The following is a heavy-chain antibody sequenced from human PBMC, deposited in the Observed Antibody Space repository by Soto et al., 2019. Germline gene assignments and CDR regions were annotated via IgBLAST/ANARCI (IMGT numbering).Heavy chain of an antibody. CDR1: GGSVSSGSYY. Sequence: PSETLSLTCTVSGGSVSSGSYYWSWIRQPPGKGLEWIGYIYYSGSTNYNPSLKSRVTISVDTSKNQFSLKLSSVTAVDTAVYYCARESSYYDSSGYPYNWFDPWGQGTLVTVSS. CDR2: IYYSGST. D-gene: IGHD3-22*01. J-gene: IGHJ5*02. CDR3: ARESSYYDSSGYPYNWFDP. V-gene: IGHV4-61*01.